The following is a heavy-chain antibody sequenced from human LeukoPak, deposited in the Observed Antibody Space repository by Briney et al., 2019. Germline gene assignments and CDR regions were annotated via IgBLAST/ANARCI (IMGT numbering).Heavy chain of an antibody. CDR1: GGSISSRGYS. Sequence: SETLSLTCTVSGGSISSRGYSWSWIRQPPGKGLEYIGYIYHSGNTYYNASLKNRVTISADRSKNQFSLKLSSVTAADTAVYYCAKTVWYGSGRTEGYYFDYWGQGTLVTVSS. CDR3: AKTVWYGSGRTEGYYFDY. CDR2: IYHSGNT. V-gene: IGHV4-30-2*01. D-gene: IGHD3-10*01. J-gene: IGHJ4*02.